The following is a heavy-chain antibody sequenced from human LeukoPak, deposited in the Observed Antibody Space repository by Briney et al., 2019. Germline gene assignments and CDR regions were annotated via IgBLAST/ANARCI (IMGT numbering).Heavy chain of an antibody. CDR1: GFTFSSYS. CDR2: ISGSSSYI. Sequence: PGGSLRLSCAASGFTFSSYSINWVRQAPGKGLEWVSSISGSSSYIYYADSVKGRFTGSRDNAKNSLYLQMNSLRAEDTAVYYCARGISVVRGVETLDYWGQGTLVTVSS. V-gene: IGHV3-21*01. CDR3: ARGISVVRGVETLDY. D-gene: IGHD3-10*01. J-gene: IGHJ4*02.